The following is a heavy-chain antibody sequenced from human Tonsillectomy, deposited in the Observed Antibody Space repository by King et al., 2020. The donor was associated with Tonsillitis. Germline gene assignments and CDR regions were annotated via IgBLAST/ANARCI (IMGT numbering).Heavy chain of an antibody. J-gene: IGHJ4*02. D-gene: IGHD6-19*01. V-gene: IGHV4-4*07. CDR3: ARASAGTGVINDYYFDY. CDR1: GGSISSYY. Sequence: VQLQESGPRLVKPSETLSLTCTVSGGSISSYYWSWLRQPAGKGLEWIGRIYTSGSTNYNPSLKSRVTMSVDTSKNQFSLKLSSVPAADTAVYFCARASAGTGVINDYYFDYWGQGTLVTVSS. CDR2: IYTSGST.